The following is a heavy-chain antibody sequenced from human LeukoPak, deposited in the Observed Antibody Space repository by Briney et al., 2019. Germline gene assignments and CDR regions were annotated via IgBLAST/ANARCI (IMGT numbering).Heavy chain of an antibody. CDR2: IYSGGST. CDR3: ARFDYDILTGYQSYYYGMDV. J-gene: IGHJ6*02. Sequence: GGSLRLSCAASGFTVSSNYMSWVRQAPGKGLEWVSVIYSGGSTYYADSVKGRFTISRDNSKNTLYLQMNSLRAEDTAVYYCARFDYDILTGYQSYYYGMDVWGQGTTVTVSS. CDR1: GFTVSSNY. V-gene: IGHV3-66*01. D-gene: IGHD3-9*01.